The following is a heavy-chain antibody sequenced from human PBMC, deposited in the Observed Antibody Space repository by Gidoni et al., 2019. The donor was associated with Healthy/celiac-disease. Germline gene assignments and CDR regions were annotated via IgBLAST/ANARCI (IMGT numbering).Heavy chain of an antibody. CDR2: IWYDGSNK. Sequence: QVQLVESGGGVVQPGRSLRLPCAASGFPFSSYGMHWVPQAPGKGLEWVAVIWYDGSNKYYADSVKGRFTIARDNSKNTLYLQMNSLRAEDTAVYYCARTLRWPSDYFDYWGQGTLVTVSS. CDR1: GFPFSSYG. J-gene: IGHJ4*02. V-gene: IGHV3-33*08. CDR3: ARTLRWPSDYFDY. D-gene: IGHD2-15*01.